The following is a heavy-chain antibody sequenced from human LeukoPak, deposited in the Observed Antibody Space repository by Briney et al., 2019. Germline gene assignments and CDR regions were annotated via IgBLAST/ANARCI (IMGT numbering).Heavy chain of an antibody. D-gene: IGHD3-22*01. CDR3: ARGHYYDSSGNSWAPDY. CDR1: AFTFDDYG. V-gene: IGHV3-20*04. J-gene: IGHJ4*02. Sequence: GGSLRLSCAASAFTFDDYGMSWVRQAPGEGLEWVSGINWNGGSTGYADSVKGRFTISRDNAKNSLYLQMNSLRVEDTALYYCARGHYYDSSGNSWAPDYWGQGTLVTVS. CDR2: INWNGGST.